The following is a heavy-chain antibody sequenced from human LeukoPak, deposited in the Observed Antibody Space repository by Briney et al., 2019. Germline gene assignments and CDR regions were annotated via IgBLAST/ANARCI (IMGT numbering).Heavy chain of an antibody. D-gene: IGHD3-10*01. CDR1: GGSISSGGYY. CDR2: IYYSGST. CDR3: ATQIRGVIIVPPDY. V-gene: IGHV4-30-2*03. Sequence: PSQTLSLTCTVSGGSISSGGYYWSWIRQHPGMGLEWIGSIYYSGSTYYNPSLKSRVTISVDTSKNQFSLKLSSVTAADTAVYYCATQIRGVIIVPPDYWGQGTLVTVSS. J-gene: IGHJ4*02.